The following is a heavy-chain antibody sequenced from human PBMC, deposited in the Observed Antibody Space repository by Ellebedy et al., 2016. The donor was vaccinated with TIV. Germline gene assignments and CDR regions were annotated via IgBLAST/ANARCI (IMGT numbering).Heavy chain of an antibody. J-gene: IGHJ4*02. CDR3: AKRRGIAVAGDFDY. CDR2: ISSSSSTI. D-gene: IGHD6-19*01. V-gene: IGHV3-48*02. Sequence: GESLKISCAASGFTFSSYSMNWVRQAPGQGLEWVSYISSSSSTIYYADSVKGRFTISRGNAKNSLYLQMNRLRDEDTAVYYCAKRRGIAVAGDFDYWGQGTLVTVSS. CDR1: GFTFSSYS.